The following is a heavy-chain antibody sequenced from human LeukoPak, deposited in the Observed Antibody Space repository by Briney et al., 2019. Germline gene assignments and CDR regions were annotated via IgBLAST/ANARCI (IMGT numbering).Heavy chain of an antibody. CDR3: ARQPCSGGTCYFDY. Sequence: GGSLRLSCAASGFTFNNFAMHWVRQPPGKGLEWVAVISHDGRNEYYADSVKGRFTISRDNPKNTLYLQVNSLRAEDTAVYYCARQPCSGGTCYFDYWGQGTLVTVSS. CDR1: GFTFNNFA. CDR2: ISHDGRNE. V-gene: IGHV3-30*04. J-gene: IGHJ4*02. D-gene: IGHD2-15*01.